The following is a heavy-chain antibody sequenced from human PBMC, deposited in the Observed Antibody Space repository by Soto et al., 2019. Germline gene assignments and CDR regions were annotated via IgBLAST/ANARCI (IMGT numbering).Heavy chain of an antibody. CDR3: SRGGLEPFDP. CDR1: GLTLGKYW. Sequence: GWALRLSFAASGLTLGKYWLPWVRQAPGKGLVWVSRINDYGTTINYAESVEGRFIISRDDAKIEVYLQVKNLRAEDSAVYYWSRGGLEPFDPWGQGTLVTVS. J-gene: IGHJ5*02. D-gene: IGHD1-1*01. V-gene: IGHV3-74*01. CDR2: INDYGTTI.